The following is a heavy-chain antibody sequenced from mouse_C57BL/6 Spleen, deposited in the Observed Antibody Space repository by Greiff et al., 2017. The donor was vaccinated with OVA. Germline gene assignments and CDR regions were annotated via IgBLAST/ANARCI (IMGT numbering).Heavy chain of an antibody. Sequence: QVTLKESGPGILQPSQTLSLTCSFSGFSLSTFGMGVGWIRQPSGKGLEWLAHIWWDDDKYYNPALKSRLTISKATSKNQVFLKIANVDTADTATYYGARRGAGSSYDYYAMDYWGQGTSVTVSS. CDR2: IWWDDDK. J-gene: IGHJ4*01. V-gene: IGHV8-8*01. CDR1: GFSLSTFGMG. CDR3: ARRGAGSSYDYYAMDY. D-gene: IGHD1-1*01.